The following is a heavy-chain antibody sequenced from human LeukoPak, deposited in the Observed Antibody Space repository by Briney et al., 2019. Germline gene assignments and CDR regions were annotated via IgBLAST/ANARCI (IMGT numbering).Heavy chain of an antibody. CDR3: ARGVHYDILAGYYPNPFDY. Sequence: PGGSLRLSCAASGFTFTISAMSWVRQAPGKGLEWVSEISGSGDITYYPDSVKGRFTISRDNSKNTVYLQMDSLRAEDTSVYYCARGVHYDILAGYYPNPFDYWGQGTLVTVSS. CDR2: ISGSGDIT. D-gene: IGHD3-9*01. CDR1: GFTFTISA. V-gene: IGHV3-23*01. J-gene: IGHJ4*02.